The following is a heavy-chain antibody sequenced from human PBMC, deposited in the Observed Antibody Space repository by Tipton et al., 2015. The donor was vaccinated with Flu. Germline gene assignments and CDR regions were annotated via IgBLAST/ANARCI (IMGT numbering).Heavy chain of an antibody. J-gene: IGHJ4*02. CDR3: ARDRRSYALDY. CDR1: GDSIGSRYY. Sequence: TLSLTCSVSGDSIGSRYYWGWIRQPPGQGLEWIGNIHRTGSTYYNPSLKSRVTISVDTSKGQFSLNLTSVTAADTGVYFCARDRRSYALDYWGQGTLVAVSS. CDR2: IHRTGST. D-gene: IGHD3-16*01. V-gene: IGHV4-38-2*02.